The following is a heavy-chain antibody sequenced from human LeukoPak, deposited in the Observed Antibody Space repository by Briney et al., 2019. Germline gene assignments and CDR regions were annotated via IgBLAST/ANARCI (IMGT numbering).Heavy chain of an antibody. CDR3: AKSLDY. CDR2: IKQDGSET. Sequence: PGGSLRLSCAASGFTFSTSWMDWVRQAPGKGLEWVANIKQDGSETYYVDSAKGRFTISRDNAKNSLYLQMESLRVDDTAIYYCAKSLDYWGQGTLVTVSS. CDR1: GFTFSTSW. V-gene: IGHV3-7*01. J-gene: IGHJ4*02.